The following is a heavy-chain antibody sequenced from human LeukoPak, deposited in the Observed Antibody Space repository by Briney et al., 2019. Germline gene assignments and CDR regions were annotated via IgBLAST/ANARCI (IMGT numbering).Heavy chain of an antibody. D-gene: IGHD4-11*01. J-gene: IGHJ6*03. V-gene: IGHV1-18*01. Sequence: GASVKVSCKASGYTFTGYGISWVRQAPGQGLKWMGWISAYNGNTNYAQKLQGRVTMTTDTSTSTAYMELRSLRSDDTAVYYCGTVTTGRYYMDVWGKGTTVTVSS. CDR1: GYTFTGYG. CDR2: ISAYNGNT. CDR3: GTVTTGRYYMDV.